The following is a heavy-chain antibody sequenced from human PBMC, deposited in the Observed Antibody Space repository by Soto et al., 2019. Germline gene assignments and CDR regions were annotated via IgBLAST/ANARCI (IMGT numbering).Heavy chain of an antibody. V-gene: IGHV4-30-2*01. CDR2: IYHSGAT. CDR3: AREMSYYFAS. Sequence: QVQLQESGSGLVKPSQTLVLTCTVSGDSISRDGSSWSWLRQPPGKGLEWIGYIYHSGATYYNPSRKSRVTTSVDKSKNQFSLSLASVTAADTAVYYCAREMSYYFASWGHGALVTVSS. CDR1: GDSISRDGSS. J-gene: IGHJ4*01.